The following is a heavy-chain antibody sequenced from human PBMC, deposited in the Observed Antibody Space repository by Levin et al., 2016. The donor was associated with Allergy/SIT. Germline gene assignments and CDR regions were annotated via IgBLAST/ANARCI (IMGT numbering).Heavy chain of an antibody. J-gene: IGHJ6*02. D-gene: IGHD3-16*01. CDR2: ISAYNGNT. Sequence: ASVKVSCKASGYTFTSYGISWVRQAPGQGLEWMGWISAYNGNTNYAQKLQGRVTMTTDTSTSTAYMELRSLRSDDTAVYYCARSVRIMITFGGVTFMDVWGQGTTVTVSS. CDR3: ARSVRIMITFGGVTFMDV. V-gene: IGHV1-18*01. CDR1: GYTFTSYG.